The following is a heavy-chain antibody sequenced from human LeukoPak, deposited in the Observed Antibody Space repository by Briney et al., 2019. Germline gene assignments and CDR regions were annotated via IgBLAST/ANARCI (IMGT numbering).Heavy chain of an antibody. CDR3: ARGHSIEPYYYYYYMDV. CDR2: IFYNEGT. Sequence: SETLSLTCTVSSGSFRTYYWSWIRQPPGKGLEWVGYIFYNEGTSYNPSLKSRVTISVDTSNNQLSLKVNSVTAADTAVYYCARGHSIEPYYYYYYMDVWGKGTTVTVSS. D-gene: IGHD4-11*01. V-gene: IGHV4-59*01. J-gene: IGHJ6*03. CDR1: SGSFRTYY.